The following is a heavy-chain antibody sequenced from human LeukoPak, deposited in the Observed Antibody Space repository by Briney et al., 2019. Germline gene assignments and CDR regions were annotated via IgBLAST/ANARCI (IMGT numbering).Heavy chain of an antibody. CDR2: IYYSGST. Sequence: SETLSLTCTVSDGSISSHYWSWIRQPPGKGLEWIGYIYYSGSTNYNPSLKSRVTISVDTSKNQFSLKLSSVTAADTAVYYCARSSYYYDSSGSRLYYFDYWGQGTLVTVSS. CDR3: ARSSYYYDSSGSRLYYFDY. V-gene: IGHV4-59*11. J-gene: IGHJ4*02. D-gene: IGHD3-22*01. CDR1: DGSISSHY.